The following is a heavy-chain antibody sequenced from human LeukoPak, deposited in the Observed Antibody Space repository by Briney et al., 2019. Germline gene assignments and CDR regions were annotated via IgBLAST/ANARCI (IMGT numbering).Heavy chain of an antibody. V-gene: IGHV3-21*01. CDR3: ARGSRTAMVTSGFY. CDR2: ISSSSSYI. Sequence: PGGSLRLSCAASGFTFSGYSMNWVRQAPGKGLEWVSSISSSSSYIYYADSVKGRFTISRDNAKNSLYLQMNSLRAEDTAVYYCARGSRTAMVTSGFYWGQGTLVTVSS. J-gene: IGHJ4*02. CDR1: GFTFSGYS. D-gene: IGHD5-18*01.